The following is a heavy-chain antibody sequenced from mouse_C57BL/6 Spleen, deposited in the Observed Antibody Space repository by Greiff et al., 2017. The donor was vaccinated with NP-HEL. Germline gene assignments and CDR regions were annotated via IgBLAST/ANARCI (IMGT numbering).Heavy chain of an antibody. Sequence: QVQLQQPGAELVKPGASVKLSCKASGYTFTSYWMHWVKQRPGQGLEWIGMIHPNSGSTNYNEKFKSKATLTVDKSSSTAYMQLSSLTSEDSAVYYCARAVTTVVATPYAMDYWGQGTSVTVSS. J-gene: IGHJ4*01. CDR2: IHPNSGST. V-gene: IGHV1-64*01. D-gene: IGHD1-1*01. CDR1: GYTFTSYW. CDR3: ARAVTTVVATPYAMDY.